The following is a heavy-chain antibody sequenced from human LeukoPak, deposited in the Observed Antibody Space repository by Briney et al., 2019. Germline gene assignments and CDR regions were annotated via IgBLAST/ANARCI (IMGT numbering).Heavy chain of an antibody. Sequence: GGSLRLSCAASGFTFSSYWMTWVRQAPGKGLEWVANIRPDGSAKYYVDSVKGRFTISRDNAKNTLYLQMNSLRAEGTAVYYCARGGAPSMVRGVYYYGMDVWGQGTTVTVSS. CDR1: GFTFSSYW. CDR3: ARGGAPSMVRGVYYYGMDV. J-gene: IGHJ6*02. CDR2: IRPDGSAK. V-gene: IGHV3-7*02. D-gene: IGHD3-10*01.